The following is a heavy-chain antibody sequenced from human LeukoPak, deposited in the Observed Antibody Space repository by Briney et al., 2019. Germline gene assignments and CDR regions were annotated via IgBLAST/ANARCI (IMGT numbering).Heavy chain of an antibody. Sequence: PSETLSLTCTVSGGSIGSGSYYWSWIRQPAGKGLEWIGRIYTSGSTNYNPSLKSRVTISVDTSKNQCSLKLSSVTAADTAVYYCARGNWNYFDYWGQGTLVTVSS. CDR2: IYTSGST. D-gene: IGHD1-1*01. V-gene: IGHV4-61*02. CDR1: GGSIGSGSYY. J-gene: IGHJ4*02. CDR3: ARGNWNYFDY.